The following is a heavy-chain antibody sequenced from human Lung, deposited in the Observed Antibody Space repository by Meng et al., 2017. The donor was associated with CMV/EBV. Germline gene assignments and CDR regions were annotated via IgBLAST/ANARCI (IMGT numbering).Heavy chain of an antibody. Sequence: LTXAASGFPFSSYWMHWVRQGPGKGLVWVSRMNSDGSNINYADSVRGRFTISRDNAKNTLYLQMNSLRAEDTAVYYCVRGGSFYYYDTSAYYLFDYXGEGXLVTVSS. J-gene: IGHJ4*02. D-gene: IGHD3-22*01. CDR3: VRGGSFYYYDTSAYYLFDY. CDR1: GFPFSSYW. V-gene: IGHV3-74*01. CDR2: MNSDGSNI.